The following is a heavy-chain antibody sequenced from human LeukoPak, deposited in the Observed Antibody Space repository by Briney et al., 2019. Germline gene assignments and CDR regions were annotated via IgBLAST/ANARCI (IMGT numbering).Heavy chain of an antibody. CDR1: GFTVSSNY. Sequence: GGSLRLSCAASGFTVSSNYMSWVRQAPGKGLEWVSVIYSCGSTYYADSVKGRFTISRDNSKNTLYLQMNSLRAEDTAVYYCARDQAGTTPVLDYWGQGTLVTVSS. CDR3: ARDQAGTTPVLDY. CDR2: IYSCGST. V-gene: IGHV3-66*03. J-gene: IGHJ4*02. D-gene: IGHD1-7*01.